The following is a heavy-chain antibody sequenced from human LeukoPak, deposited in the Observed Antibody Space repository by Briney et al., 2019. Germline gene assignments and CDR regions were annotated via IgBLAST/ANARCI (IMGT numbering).Heavy chain of an antibody. Sequence: SETLSLTCTVSGGSISNYYWSWIRQPPGKGLEWIGYIYYSGSTKYNPSLESRVTISVDTSKNQFSLKLGSVTAADTAVYYCARQSCSGGSCYPRPYWYFDLWGRGTLVTVSS. CDR3: ARQSCSGGSCYPRPYWYFDL. V-gene: IGHV4-59*08. CDR1: GGSISNYY. CDR2: IYYSGST. D-gene: IGHD2-15*01. J-gene: IGHJ2*01.